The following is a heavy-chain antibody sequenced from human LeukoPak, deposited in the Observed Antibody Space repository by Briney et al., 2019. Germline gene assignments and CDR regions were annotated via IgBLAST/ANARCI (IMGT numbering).Heavy chain of an antibody. CDR3: ARVNYYYDSSGYYY. V-gene: IGHV1-69*13. J-gene: IGHJ4*02. Sequence: SVKVSCKASGGTFSSYAISWVRQAPGQGLEWMGGIIPIFGTANYAQKFQGRVTITADESTSTAYMELSSLRSEDTAVYYCARVNYYYDSSGYYYWGQGTLVTVSS. CDR2: IIPIFGTA. CDR1: GGTFSSYA. D-gene: IGHD3-22*01.